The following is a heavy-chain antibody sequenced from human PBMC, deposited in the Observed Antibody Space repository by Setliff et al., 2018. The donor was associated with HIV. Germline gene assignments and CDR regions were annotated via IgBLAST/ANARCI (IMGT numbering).Heavy chain of an antibody. CDR3: ARQYNRQYGMDV. D-gene: IGHD1-20*01. V-gene: IGHV4-34*01. Sequence: SETLSLTCAVYGGSFSGYYWSWIRQPPGKGLEWIGEINHDRTTNYNPSLKSRVTISVDTYKNQFSLKLSSVTAADTAVYYCARQYNRQYGMDVWGQGTTVTVSS. CDR1: GGSFSGYY. J-gene: IGHJ6*02. CDR2: INHDRTT.